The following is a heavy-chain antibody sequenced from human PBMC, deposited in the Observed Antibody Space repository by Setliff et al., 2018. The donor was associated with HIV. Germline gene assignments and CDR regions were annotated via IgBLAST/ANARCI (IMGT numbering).Heavy chain of an antibody. J-gene: IGHJ3*02. CDR1: GGSVRRSTSY. D-gene: IGHD2-15*01. V-gene: IGHV4-39*01. CDR3: ARRQMVVAAVDAFDI. Sequence: SETLSLTCTVSGGSVRRSTSYWGWIRQPPGKGLEWIGSIYYSGTTYSNPSLKSRVTISVDTSKNQFSLRLTSVTAAGTAVYYCARRQMVVAAVDAFDIWGQGTMVTVSS. CDR2: IYYSGTT.